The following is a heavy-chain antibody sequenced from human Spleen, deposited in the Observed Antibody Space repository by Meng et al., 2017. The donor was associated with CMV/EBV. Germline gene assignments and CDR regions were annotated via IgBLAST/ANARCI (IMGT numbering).Heavy chain of an antibody. V-gene: IGHV3-48*03. CDR1: GFSFSSYE. D-gene: IGHD5-18*01. CDR3: ARALKLWSSHYGMDV. Sequence: GGSLRLSCAASGFSFSSYEMNWVRQAPGKGLEWVSYISSSGYTIYYADSVKGRFTTSRDNAKNSLYLQMNSLRAEDTAVYYCARALKLWSSHYGMDVWGQGTTVTVSS. CDR2: ISSSGYTI. J-gene: IGHJ6*02.